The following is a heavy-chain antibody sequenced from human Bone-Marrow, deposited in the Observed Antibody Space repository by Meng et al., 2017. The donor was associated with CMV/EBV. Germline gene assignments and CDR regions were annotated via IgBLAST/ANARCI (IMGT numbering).Heavy chain of an antibody. Sequence: GGSLRLSCAASGFTFSSYEMNWVRQAPGKGLEWVSYISSSGSTIYYADSVKGRFTISRDNAKNSLYLQTNSLRAEDTAVYYCARDSGSSWHYYYYGMDVWGQGTTVTVSS. V-gene: IGHV3-48*03. CDR2: ISSSGSTI. CDR1: GFTFSSYE. J-gene: IGHJ6*02. D-gene: IGHD6-13*01. CDR3: ARDSGSSWHYYYYGMDV.